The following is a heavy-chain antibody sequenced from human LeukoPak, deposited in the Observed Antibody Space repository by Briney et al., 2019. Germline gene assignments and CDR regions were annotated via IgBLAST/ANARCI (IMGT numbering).Heavy chain of an antibody. CDR3: ASSRDRGYSYGPPDY. D-gene: IGHD5-18*01. V-gene: IGHV4-39*07. Sequence: SETLSLTCTVSGGSISSSSYYWGWIRQPPGKGLEWIGSIYYSGSTYYNPSLKSRVTISVDTSKNQFSLKLSSVTAADTAVYYCASSRDRGYSYGPPDYWGQGTLVTVSS. CDR1: GGSISSSSYY. J-gene: IGHJ4*02. CDR2: IYYSGST.